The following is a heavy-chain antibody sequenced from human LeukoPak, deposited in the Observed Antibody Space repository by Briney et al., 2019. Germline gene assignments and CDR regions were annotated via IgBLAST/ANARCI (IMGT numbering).Heavy chain of an antibody. CDR1: GFTFSSYG. V-gene: IGHV3-30*18. D-gene: IGHD5-18*01. J-gene: IGHJ4*02. CDR3: AKGHRRGYSYGYPAEELGDY. Sequence: QPGRSLRLSCAASGFTFSSYGMHWVRQAPGKGLEWVAVISYDGSNKYYADSVKGRFTISRDNSKNTLYLQMNSLRAEDTAVYYCAKGHRRGYSYGYPAEELGDYWGQGTLVTVSS. CDR2: ISYDGSNK.